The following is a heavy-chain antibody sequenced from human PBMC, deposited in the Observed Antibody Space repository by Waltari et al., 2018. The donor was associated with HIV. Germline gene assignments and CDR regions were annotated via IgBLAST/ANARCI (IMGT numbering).Heavy chain of an antibody. V-gene: IGHV3-30*02. J-gene: IGHJ6*02. CDR3: AKDSSSSWYGYYGMDV. Sequence: VESGGGVVQPGGSLRLSCAASGFTFSSYGMHWVRQAPGKGLEWVAFIRYDGSNKYYADSVKGRFTISRDNSKNTLYLQMNSLRAEDTAVYYCAKDSSSSWYGYYGMDVWGQGTTVTVSS. CDR1: GFTFSSYG. CDR2: IRYDGSNK. D-gene: IGHD6-13*01.